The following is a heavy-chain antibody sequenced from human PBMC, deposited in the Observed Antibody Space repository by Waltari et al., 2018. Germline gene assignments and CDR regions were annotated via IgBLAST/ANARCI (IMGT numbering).Heavy chain of an antibody. D-gene: IGHD3-22*01. Sequence: QLQLQESGPGLVKPSETLSLTCTVSGGSISSSSYYWGWIRQPPGKGLEWIGHSYYSGSTFYNPSLKSRVTRSVDTSKNQFSLKLSSVTAADTAVYYCARDDYYDSSGYYWGWFDPWGQGTLVTVSS. CDR1: GGSISSSSYY. J-gene: IGHJ5*02. V-gene: IGHV4-39*01. CDR3: ARDDYYDSSGYYWGWFDP. CDR2: SYYSGST.